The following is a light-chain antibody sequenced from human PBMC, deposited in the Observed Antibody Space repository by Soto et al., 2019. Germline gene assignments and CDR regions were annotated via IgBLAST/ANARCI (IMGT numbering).Light chain of an antibody. Sequence: QSALTQPASVSGSPGQSITISCTGTSSDIGGYNFVSWYQQHPGKAPKLMIYEVTNRPSGVSYRFSGSKSGNTASLTISGLQSDDEADYYCAAWDDSLDGPVFGGGTKLTVL. CDR3: AAWDDSLDGPV. J-gene: IGLJ3*02. CDR2: EVT. CDR1: SSDIGGYNF. V-gene: IGLV2-14*01.